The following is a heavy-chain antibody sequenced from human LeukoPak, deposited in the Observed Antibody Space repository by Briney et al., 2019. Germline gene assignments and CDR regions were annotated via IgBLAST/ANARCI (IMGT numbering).Heavy chain of an antibody. V-gene: IGHV3-53*01. CDR3: ARGVEPLAANTLAY. J-gene: IGHJ4*02. D-gene: IGHD1-14*01. CDR1: GFTVITNE. Sequence: PGGSLRLSCAASGFTVITNEMTWVRQAPGKGLEWVSVLYSDGNTKYADSVQGRFTISRANSKNTLYLEMNSLSPDDTAVYYCARGVEPLAANTLAYWGQGTLVTVSS. CDR2: LYSDGNT.